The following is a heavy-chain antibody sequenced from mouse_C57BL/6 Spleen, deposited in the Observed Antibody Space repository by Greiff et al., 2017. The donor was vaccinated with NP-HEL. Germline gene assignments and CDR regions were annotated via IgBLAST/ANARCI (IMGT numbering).Heavy chain of an antibody. D-gene: IGHD1-1*01. V-gene: IGHV1-55*01. CDR3: ARRGPTVVDY. J-gene: IGHJ2*01. CDR2: FYPGSGST. CDR1: GYTFTSYW. Sequence: VQLQQPGAELVKPGASVKMSCKASGYTFTSYWITWVKQRPGQGLVWIGDFYPGSGSTNYNEKFKSKATLTVDTSSSTAYMQLSSLTSEDSAVYYCARRGPTVVDYWGQGTTLTVSS.